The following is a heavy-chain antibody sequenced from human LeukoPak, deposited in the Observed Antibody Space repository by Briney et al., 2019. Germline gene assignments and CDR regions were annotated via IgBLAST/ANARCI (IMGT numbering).Heavy chain of an antibody. V-gene: IGHV3-30*04. D-gene: IGHD1-26*01. CDR1: GFTFSSYA. J-gene: IGHJ4*02. CDR2: ISDDGTNK. CDR3: ARDPSNSGIYYVLDY. Sequence: GTSLRLSCAASGFTFSSYAMHWVRQAPGKGLEWVAVISDDGTNKYYADSVKGRFTISRDTSKNTLFLRMNSLRPEDTAVYYCARDPSNSGIYYVLDYWGQGTLVTVSS.